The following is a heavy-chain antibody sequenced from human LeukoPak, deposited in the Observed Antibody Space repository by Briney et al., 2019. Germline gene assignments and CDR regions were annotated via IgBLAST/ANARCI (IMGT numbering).Heavy chain of an antibody. J-gene: IGHJ4*02. D-gene: IGHD4-17*01. CDR1: GGSISSCRYY. Sequence: TSETLSLTYTASGGSISSCRYYWAWIRQPPGKGLEWIGSIYYSGSTYYNPSLKSRVTISVDTSKNQFSLKLSSVTAADTAVYYCARQDDYCDYRDYWGQGTLVTVSS. CDR3: ARQDDYCDYRDY. CDR2: IYYSGST. V-gene: IGHV4-39*01.